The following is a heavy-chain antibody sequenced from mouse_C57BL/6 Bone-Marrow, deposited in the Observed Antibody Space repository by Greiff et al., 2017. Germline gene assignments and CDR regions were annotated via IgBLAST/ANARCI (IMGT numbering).Heavy chain of an antibody. Sequence: EVKLMESGGGLVQPGGSLKLSCAASGFTFSDYGLAWVRQAPRKGPEWVAFISNLAYSIYYADTVTGRFTISREKAKNTLYLEMDSLRSEDTAMDYCARYYYGSRGFDYWGQGTTLTVSS. D-gene: IGHD1-1*01. V-gene: IGHV5-15*01. CDR1: GFTFSDYG. J-gene: IGHJ2*01. CDR2: ISNLAYSI. CDR3: ARYYYGSRGFDY.